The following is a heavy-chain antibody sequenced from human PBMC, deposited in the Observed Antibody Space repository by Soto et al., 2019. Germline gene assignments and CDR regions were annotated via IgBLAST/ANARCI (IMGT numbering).Heavy chain of an antibody. CDR2: IYHSGST. Sequence: SETLSLTCAVSGGSISSSNWWSWVRQPPGKGLEWIGEIYHSGSTNYNPSLKSRVTISVDKSKNQFSLKLSSVTAADTAVYYCAARLSLGYCSGGRRYSYGMDVWGQGTTVTVSS. CDR1: GGSISSSNW. D-gene: IGHD2-15*01. J-gene: IGHJ6*02. V-gene: IGHV4-4*02. CDR3: AARLSLGYCSGGRRYSYGMDV.